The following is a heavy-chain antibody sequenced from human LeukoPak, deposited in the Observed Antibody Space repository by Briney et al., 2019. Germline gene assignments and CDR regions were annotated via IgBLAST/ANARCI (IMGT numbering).Heavy chain of an antibody. CDR2: ISGSSSTI. CDR1: GFTFSNYS. J-gene: IGHJ4*02. CDR3: ATTFDY. Sequence: GGSLRLSCAASGFTFSNYSMNWVRQAPGKGLEWVSYISGSSSTIYYADSVKGRFTISRDNAKNSLSLQMNSLRAEDTAVSYCATTFDYWGQGTLVTVSS. V-gene: IGHV3-48*01.